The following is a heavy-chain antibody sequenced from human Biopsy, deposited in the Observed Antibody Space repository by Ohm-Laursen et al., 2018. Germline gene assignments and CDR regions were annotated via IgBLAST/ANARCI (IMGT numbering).Heavy chain of an antibody. Sequence: SQTLSLTCPVSGGSISSGGSYWSWIRQRPGKGLEWIGYIFNSANTYYNPSLKNLITISGDMSKNQFSLKLNSVTAADTAVYYCARGDYFDSNGYFWFDPWGQGTLVTVSS. CDR2: IFNSANT. CDR1: GGSISSGGSY. J-gene: IGHJ5*02. D-gene: IGHD3-22*01. CDR3: ARGDYFDSNGYFWFDP. V-gene: IGHV4-31*01.